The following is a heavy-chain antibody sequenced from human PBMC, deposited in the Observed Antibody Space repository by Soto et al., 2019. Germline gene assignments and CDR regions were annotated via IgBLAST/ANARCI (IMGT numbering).Heavy chain of an antibody. CDR1: DDFISSYY. J-gene: IGHJ6*02. CDR2: ASTNGAT. D-gene: IGHD3-9*01. CDR3: ARADYEILTGSYAMDV. Sequence: SETLSLTCTVSDDFISSYYWNWIRQPAGRGLEWMGRASTNGATNYNPYLESRVNMSVATSKNQFSLKLTSVTAADTDVYFCARADYEILTGSYAMDVWGQGTTVT. V-gene: IGHV4-4*07.